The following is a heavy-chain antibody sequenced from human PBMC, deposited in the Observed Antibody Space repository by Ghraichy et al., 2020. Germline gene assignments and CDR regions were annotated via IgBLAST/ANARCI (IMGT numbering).Heavy chain of an antibody. J-gene: IGHJ6*03. CDR3: ARAMVRGVINHYYYYMDV. CDR1: GGSFSGYY. V-gene: IGHV4-34*01. D-gene: IGHD3-10*01. Sequence: SETLSLTCAVYGGSFSGYYWSWIRQPPGKGLEWIGEINHSGSTNYNPSLKSRVTISVDTSKNQFSLKLSSVTAADTAVYYCARAMVRGVINHYYYYMDVWGKGTTFTV. CDR2: INHSGST.